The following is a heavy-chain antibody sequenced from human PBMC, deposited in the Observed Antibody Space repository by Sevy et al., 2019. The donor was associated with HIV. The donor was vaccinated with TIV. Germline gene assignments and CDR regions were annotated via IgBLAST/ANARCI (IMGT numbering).Heavy chain of an antibody. J-gene: IGHJ4*02. D-gene: IGHD2-2*01. V-gene: IGHV3-23*01. CDR3: AKDGSSAWADFDY. CDR1: GFTFSSYA. CDR2: ISGSGGST. Sequence: GGPLRLSCAASGFTFSSYAMSWVRQAPGKGLEWVSGISGSGGSTYYADSVKGRFTISRDNSKNTLYLQMNSLRAEDTAVYYCAKDGSSAWADFDYWGQGTLVTVSS.